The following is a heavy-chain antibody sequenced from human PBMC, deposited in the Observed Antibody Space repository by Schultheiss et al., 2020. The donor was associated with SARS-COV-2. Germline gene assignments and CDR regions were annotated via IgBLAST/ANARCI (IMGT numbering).Heavy chain of an antibody. CDR2: IYYSGST. V-gene: IGHV4-31*11. CDR3: ARDRHPSVRWFRDPYGMDV. Sequence: SQTLSLTCAVSGGSISSGGYSWSWIRQHPGKGLEWIGYIYYSGSTYYNPSLKSRVTISVDTSKNQFSLKLSSVTAADTAVYYCARDRHPSVRWFRDPYGMDVWGQGTTVTVSS. D-gene: IGHD3-10*01. J-gene: IGHJ6*02. CDR1: GGSISSGGYS.